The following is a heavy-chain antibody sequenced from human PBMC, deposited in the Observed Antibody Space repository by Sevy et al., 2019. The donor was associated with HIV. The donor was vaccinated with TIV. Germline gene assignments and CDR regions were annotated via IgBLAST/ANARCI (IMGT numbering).Heavy chain of an antibody. CDR2: ISGSGGST. V-gene: IGHV3-23*01. CDR3: EGSWSPFDY. CDR1: GFTFSSYA. Sequence: GGCLRLSCAASGFTFSSYAMSWVRQAPGKGLEGVSAISGSGGSTYYADSVKGRFTISRDNSKNTLYLQMNSLRAEDTSVYYCEGSWSPFDYWGQGTLVFVSS. D-gene: IGHD6-13*01. J-gene: IGHJ4*02.